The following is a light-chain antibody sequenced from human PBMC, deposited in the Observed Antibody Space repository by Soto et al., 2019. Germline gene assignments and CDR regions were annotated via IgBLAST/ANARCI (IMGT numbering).Light chain of an antibody. V-gene: IGKV1-8*01. J-gene: IGKJ4*01. CDR2: AAS. CDR3: QQYYSYPPLT. CDR1: QGISSY. Sequence: AIRMTQSPSSFSASTGDRVTITCRASQGISSYLAWYQQKPGKAPKLLIYAASTLQSGVPSRFSGSGSGTAFTLTISCLQSEDFATYYCQQYYSYPPLTFGGGTKVDIK.